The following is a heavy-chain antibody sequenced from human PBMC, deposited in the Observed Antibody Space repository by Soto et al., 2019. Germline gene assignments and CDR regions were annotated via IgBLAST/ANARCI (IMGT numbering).Heavy chain of an antibody. V-gene: IGHV4-39*01. CDR3: ARLRSGSYYTPEYFQH. D-gene: IGHD1-26*01. Sequence: PSETLSLTCTVSGVTIISSSYYWGWIRQPPGKGLEWIGSIYYSGSTYYNPSLKSRVTISVDTSKNQFSLKLSSVTAADTAVYYCARLRSGSYYTPEYFQHWGQGTLVTVSS. J-gene: IGHJ1*01. CDR2: IYYSGST. CDR1: GVTIISSSYY.